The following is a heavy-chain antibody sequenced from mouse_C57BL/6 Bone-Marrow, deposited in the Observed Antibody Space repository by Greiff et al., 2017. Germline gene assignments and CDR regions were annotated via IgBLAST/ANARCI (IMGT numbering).Heavy chain of an antibody. D-gene: IGHD1-1*01. Sequence: QVQLQQSGAELVRPGASVTLSCKASGYTFTDYEMHWVKQTPVHGLEWIGAIDPETGGTAYNQKFKGKAILTADKSSSTAYMELRSLTSEDSAVYYCTGTTRDVDYWGQGTTLTVSS. V-gene: IGHV1-15*01. CDR2: IDPETGGT. CDR3: TGTTRDVDY. CDR1: GYTFTDYE. J-gene: IGHJ2*01.